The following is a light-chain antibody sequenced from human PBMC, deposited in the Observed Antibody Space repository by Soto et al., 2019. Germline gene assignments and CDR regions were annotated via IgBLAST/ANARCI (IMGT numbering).Light chain of an antibody. CDR2: GAS. J-gene: IGKJ1*01. CDR1: QSVSSN. V-gene: IGKV3-15*01. Sequence: EIVMTQSPATLSVSPGERATLSCRATQSVSSNLAWYQQKPGQAPRLLIYGASTRATGLPARFSGSGSGTEFTLTISSLQPEDFAVYYCQQYNTGCTFGQGTKV. CDR3: QQYNTGCT.